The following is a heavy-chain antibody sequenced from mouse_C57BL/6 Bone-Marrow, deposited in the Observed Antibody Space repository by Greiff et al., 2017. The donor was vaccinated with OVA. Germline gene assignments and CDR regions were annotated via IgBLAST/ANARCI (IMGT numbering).Heavy chain of an antibody. Sequence: VQLQQPGAELVKPGASVKLSCKASGYTFTSYWMQWVKQRPGQGLEWIGEIDPSDSYTNYNQKFKGKATLTVDTSSSTAYMQLSSLTSEDSAVYYCARRLDGDYWGQGTTLTVSS. CDR1: GYTFTSYW. J-gene: IGHJ2*01. V-gene: IGHV1-50*01. CDR2: IDPSDSYT. D-gene: IGHD4-1*01. CDR3: ARRLDGDY.